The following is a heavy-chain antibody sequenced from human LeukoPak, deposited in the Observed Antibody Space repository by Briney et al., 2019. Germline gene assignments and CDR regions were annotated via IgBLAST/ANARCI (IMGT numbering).Heavy chain of an antibody. Sequence: KPSETLSLTCAVYGGSFSGYYWSWIRQPPGKGLEWIGEINHSGSTNYNPSLKGRVAISVDTSKNQFSLKLSSVTAADTAVYYCARIDYYGSGSYFTIDYWGQGTLVTVSS. D-gene: IGHD3-10*01. CDR2: INHSGST. J-gene: IGHJ4*02. CDR1: GGSFSGYY. V-gene: IGHV4-34*01. CDR3: ARIDYYGSGSYFTIDY.